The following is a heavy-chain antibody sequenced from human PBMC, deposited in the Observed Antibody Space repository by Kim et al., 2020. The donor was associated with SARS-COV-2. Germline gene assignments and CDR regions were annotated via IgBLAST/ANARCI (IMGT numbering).Heavy chain of an antibody. CDR3: AKDPPYDSSGYYYKLGSRFGY. J-gene: IGHJ4*02. CDR1: GFTFSSYA. Sequence: GGSLRLSCAASGFTFSSYAMSWVRQAPGKGLEWVSAISGSGGSTYYADSVKGRFTISRDNSKNTLYLQMNSLRAEDTAVYYCAKDPPYDSSGYYYKLGSRFGYWGQGTLVTVSS. V-gene: IGHV3-23*01. CDR2: ISGSGGST. D-gene: IGHD3-22*01.